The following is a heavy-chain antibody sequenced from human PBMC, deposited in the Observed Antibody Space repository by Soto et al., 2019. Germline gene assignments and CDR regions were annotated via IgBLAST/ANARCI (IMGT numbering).Heavy chain of an antibody. J-gene: IGHJ4*02. CDR3: ATGRRAYYYDSSGYWFYFDY. Sequence: EVQLVESGGGLVQPGGSLRLSCAASGFTFSSYWMSWVRQAPGKGLEWVANIKQDGSEKYYVDSVKGRFTISRDNAKNSLYLQMNSLRAEDTAVYYCATGRRAYYYDSSGYWFYFDYWGQGTLVTVSS. CDR1: GFTFSSYW. D-gene: IGHD3-22*01. V-gene: IGHV3-7*01. CDR2: IKQDGSEK.